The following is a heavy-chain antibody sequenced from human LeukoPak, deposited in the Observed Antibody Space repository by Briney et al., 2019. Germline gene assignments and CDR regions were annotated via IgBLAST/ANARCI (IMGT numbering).Heavy chain of an antibody. J-gene: IGHJ4*02. CDR3: AAGPRRMAGTIFDY. CDR2: IVIGSGNT. V-gene: IGHV1-58*01. D-gene: IGHD6-19*01. CDR1: GFTFTSSA. Sequence: GTSVKVSCKASGFTFTSSAVQGVRQARGPRLEWIGWIVIGSGNTNYAQKFQERVTITRDMSTSTAYMELSSLRSEDTAVYYCAAGPRRMAGTIFDYWGQGTLVTVSS.